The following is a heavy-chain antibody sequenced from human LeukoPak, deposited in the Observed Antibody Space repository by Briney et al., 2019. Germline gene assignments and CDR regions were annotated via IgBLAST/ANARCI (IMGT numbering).Heavy chain of an antibody. J-gene: IGHJ4*02. Sequence: ASVKVFCKASGYTFTAYYMHWVRQAPGQGLEWMGWINPKSGGTSYAQKFQGRVTMTGDTSNSTAYMELTSLTSDDTAVYFCARGGYSSSWTNLDYWGQGTLVTVSS. D-gene: IGHD6-13*01. CDR2: INPKSGGT. CDR1: GYTFTAYY. V-gene: IGHV1-2*02. CDR3: ARGGYSSSWTNLDY.